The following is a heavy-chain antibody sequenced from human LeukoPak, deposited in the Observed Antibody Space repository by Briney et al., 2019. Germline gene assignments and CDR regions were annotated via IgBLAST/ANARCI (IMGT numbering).Heavy chain of an antibody. CDR3: ARWKSGNPEDIVVVPAAYYYGMDV. D-gene: IGHD2-2*01. CDR2: INHSGST. J-gene: IGHJ6*02. V-gene: IGHV4-34*01. Sequence: PSETLSLTCAVYGGSFSGYYWSWIRQPPGKGLEWIGEINHSGSTKYTPSLKSRVTISVDTSKNQFSLKLSSVTAADTAVYYCARWKSGNPEDIVVVPAAYYYGMDVWGQGTTVTVSS. CDR1: GGSFSGYY.